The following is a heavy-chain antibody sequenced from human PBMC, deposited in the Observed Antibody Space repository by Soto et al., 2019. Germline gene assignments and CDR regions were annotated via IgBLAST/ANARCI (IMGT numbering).Heavy chain of an antibody. Sequence: GGSLRLSCAASGFTFSNYYFIWVRQAPGMGLVWVARMNGEGTSISHADAVKGRFTISRDNAKNTLYLQMNSLKVEDTAVYYCARGGLRGAFDIWGQGTMVTVSS. J-gene: IGHJ3*02. CDR3: ARGGLRGAFDI. V-gene: IGHV3-74*01. CDR2: MNGEGTSI. CDR1: GFTFSNYY. D-gene: IGHD3-10*01.